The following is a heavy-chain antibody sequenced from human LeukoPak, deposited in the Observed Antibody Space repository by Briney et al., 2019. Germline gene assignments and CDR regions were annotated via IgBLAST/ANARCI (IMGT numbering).Heavy chain of an antibody. J-gene: IGHJ6*03. CDR2: ITSSGATK. CDR1: GFTFSDYE. CDR3: ARILGNNYYYYYMDV. Sequence: PGGSLRLSCAVSGFTFSDYEMTWVRQAPGKGLEWISFITSSGATKYYPDSVRGRFAISRDNANNSLYLLVDSLRADDTAVYFCARILGNNYYYYYMDVWGKGTTVTVSS. V-gene: IGHV3-48*03.